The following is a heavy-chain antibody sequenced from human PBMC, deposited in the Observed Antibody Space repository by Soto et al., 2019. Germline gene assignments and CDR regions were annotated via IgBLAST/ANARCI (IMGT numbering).Heavy chain of an antibody. CDR1: GGTFSSYA. CDR2: IIPIFGTA. D-gene: IGHD3-9*01. CDR3: ARFTGHGGGLVIAWFDP. J-gene: IGHJ5*02. Sequence: SVKVSCKXSGGTFSSYAISWVRQAPGQGLEWMGGIIPIFGTANYAQKFQGRVTITADESTSTAYMELSSLRSEDTAVYYCARFTGHGGGLVIAWFDPWGQGTLVTVSS. V-gene: IGHV1-69*13.